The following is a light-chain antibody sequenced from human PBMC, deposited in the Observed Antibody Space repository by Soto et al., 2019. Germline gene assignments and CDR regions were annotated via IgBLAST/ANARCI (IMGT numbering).Light chain of an antibody. CDR1: SSNIGARYE. CDR2: CGN. J-gene: IGLJ1*01. Sequence: QSALTQPASVSGAPGQTVTISCTASSSNIGARYEVRWYQHLPGTATKLRIYCGNNRPSGVPDRFSGSRSGTSASLDITGLQAEEEAAYFCQSYDMSLNNYVFGTGTKVTVL. CDR3: QSYDMSLNNYV. V-gene: IGLV1-40*01.